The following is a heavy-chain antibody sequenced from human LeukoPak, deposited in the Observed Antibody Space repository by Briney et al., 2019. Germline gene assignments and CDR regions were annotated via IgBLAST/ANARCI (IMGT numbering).Heavy chain of an antibody. Sequence: ASVKVSCKASGYTFTGYFMHWVQQAPGQGLGWMGWIKPNSGATKSAQNVQGRITMTRDTSNSTAYMELRRLRSDDTAVYYWSRGFSKAVAGNWFDPWGQGTLVTVSS. J-gene: IGHJ5*02. CDR3: SRGFSKAVAGNWFDP. CDR2: IKPNSGAT. CDR1: GYTFTGYF. V-gene: IGHV1-2*02. D-gene: IGHD6-19*01.